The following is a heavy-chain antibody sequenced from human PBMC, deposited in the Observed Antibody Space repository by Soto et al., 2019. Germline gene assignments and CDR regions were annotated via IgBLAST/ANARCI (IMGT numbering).Heavy chain of an antibody. V-gene: IGHV1-8*01. J-gene: IGHJ3*02. CDR3: ARVKGYSGYWNDAFDI. D-gene: IGHD5-12*01. Sequence: QVQLVQSGAEVKKPGASVKVSCKASGYTFTSYDINWVRQATGQGLEWMGWMNPNSGNTGYAQKFQGRVTMTRNTSISTAYMELSSLRSEDTAVYCCARVKGYSGYWNDAFDIWGQGTMVTVSS. CDR1: GYTFTSYD. CDR2: MNPNSGNT.